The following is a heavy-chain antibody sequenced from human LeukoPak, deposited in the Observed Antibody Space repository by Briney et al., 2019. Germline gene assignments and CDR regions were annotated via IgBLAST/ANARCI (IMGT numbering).Heavy chain of an antibody. Sequence: GGSLRLSCAASGFTFSSYSMNWVRQAPGKGLEWVSYISSGSTIYYADSVKGRFTISRDNAKNSLYLQMNSLRAEDTAVYYCARDYYGNNWFDPWGQGTLVTVSS. J-gene: IGHJ5*02. CDR1: GFTFSSYS. CDR3: ARDYYGNNWFDP. V-gene: IGHV3-48*01. D-gene: IGHD3-10*01. CDR2: ISSGSTI.